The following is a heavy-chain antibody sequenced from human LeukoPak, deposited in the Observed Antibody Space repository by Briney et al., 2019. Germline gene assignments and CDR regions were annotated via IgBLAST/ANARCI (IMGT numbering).Heavy chain of an antibody. J-gene: IGHJ4*02. D-gene: IGHD3-10*01. CDR3: ARGKGVYYGSGSYSHFDY. Sequence: SETLSLTCAVYGGSFSGYYWSWIRQPPGKGLEWIGEINHSGSTNYNPSLRSRVTISVDTSKNQFSLKLSSVTAADTAVYYCARGKGVYYGSGSYSHFDYWGQGTLVTVSS. CDR2: INHSGST. V-gene: IGHV4-34*01. CDR1: GGSFSGYY.